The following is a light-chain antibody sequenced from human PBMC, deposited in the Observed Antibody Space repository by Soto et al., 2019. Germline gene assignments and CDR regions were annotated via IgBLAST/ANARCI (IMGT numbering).Light chain of an antibody. J-gene: IGKJ5*01. Sequence: IQMTHSPSSLSASVGDRVTITFRASQGINSFLAWYQQKPGKAPKLLIYAASTLQSGVPSRFSGSGSGTDFTLTISSLEPEDFAVYYCQQRSNWITFGQGTRLEIK. V-gene: IGKV1-9*01. CDR1: QGINSF. CDR2: AAS. CDR3: QQRSNWIT.